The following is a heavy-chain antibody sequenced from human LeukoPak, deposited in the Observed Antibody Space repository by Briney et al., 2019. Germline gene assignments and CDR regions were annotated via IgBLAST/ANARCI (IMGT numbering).Heavy chain of an antibody. V-gene: IGHV3-7*03. D-gene: IGHD6-13*01. CDR3: AKGAIAAAGTYYFDY. CDR2: IKQDGSEK. Sequence: GGSLRLSCAASGFTFSSYWMSWVRQAPGKGLEWVANIKQDGSEKYYVDSVKGRFTISRDNAKNSLYLQMNSLRAEDTALYYCAKGAIAAAGTYYFDYWGQGTLVTVPS. CDR1: GFTFSSYW. J-gene: IGHJ4*02.